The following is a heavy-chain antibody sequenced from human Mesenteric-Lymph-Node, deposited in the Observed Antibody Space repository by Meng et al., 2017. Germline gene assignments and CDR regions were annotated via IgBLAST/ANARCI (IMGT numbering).Heavy chain of an antibody. V-gene: IGHV4-30-4*01. CDR3: ARGQRSYSGSYPEWFDP. CDR1: GGSIRSGDYY. CDR2: IYYSGST. D-gene: IGHD1-26*01. Sequence: QLQLPQSGPGLLKPSQTLSLTCTVSGGSIRSGDYYWSWIRQPPGKGLEWIGCIYYSGSTYYNPSLKGRVTISVDTSKNQFSLNLSSVTAADTAVYYCARGQRSYSGSYPEWFDPWGQGTLVTVSS. J-gene: IGHJ5*02.